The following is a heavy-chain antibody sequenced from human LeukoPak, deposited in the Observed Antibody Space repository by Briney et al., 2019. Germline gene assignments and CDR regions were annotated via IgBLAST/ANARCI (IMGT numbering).Heavy chain of an antibody. V-gene: IGHV3-23*01. J-gene: IGHJ4*02. CDR2: ISDSGSLT. CDR3: AKDARPSDGWYYFDP. Sequence: GGSLRLSCAASGLAFSSQAMGWVRQAPGKGLEWVSVISDSGSLTYYADSVKGRFTISRDNSKKRLFLQLNSLRAQDTAVYYCAKDARPSDGWYYFDPWGQGALVTVSS. CDR1: GLAFSSQA. D-gene: IGHD6-19*01.